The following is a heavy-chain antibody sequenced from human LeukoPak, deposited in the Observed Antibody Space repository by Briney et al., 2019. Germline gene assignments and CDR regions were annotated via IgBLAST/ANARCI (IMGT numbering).Heavy chain of an antibody. V-gene: IGHV4-31*03. Sequence: SETLSLTCTVSGGSISSGDYYWSWIRQHPGKGLEWIGYIYYSGSTYYNPSLKSRVTISVDTSKNQFSLKLSSVTAADTAVYYCAREAAAGTREGNWFDPWGQGTLVTVSS. CDR3: AREAAAGTREGNWFDP. J-gene: IGHJ5*02. CDR1: GGSISSGDYY. D-gene: IGHD6-13*01. CDR2: IYYSGST.